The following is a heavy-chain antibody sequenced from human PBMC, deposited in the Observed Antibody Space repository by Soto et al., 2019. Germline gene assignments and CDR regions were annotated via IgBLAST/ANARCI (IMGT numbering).Heavy chain of an antibody. V-gene: IGHV4-30-4*01. CDR1: GDSISNLDYF. Sequence: PSGTLSLTCSVSGDSISNLDYFWAWIRQPPGQALEYIGYIYKSATTYYNPSFESRVAISVDTSKSQFSLNVTSVTAADTAVYFCARGRYCLTGRCFPNWFDSWGQGALVTVS. CDR2: IYKSATT. CDR3: ARGRYCLTGRCFPNWFDS. D-gene: IGHD7-27*01. J-gene: IGHJ5*01.